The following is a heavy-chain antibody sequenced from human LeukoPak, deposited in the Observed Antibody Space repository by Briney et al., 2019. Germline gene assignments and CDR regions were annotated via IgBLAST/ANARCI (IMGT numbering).Heavy chain of an antibody. J-gene: IGHJ4*02. CDR3: ARVVPYYDILTGYYSYYFDY. CDR2: INPNSGGT. V-gene: IGHV1-2*02. Sequence: ASVKVSCKASGYTFTGYYMHWVRQAPGQGLEWMGWINPNSGGTNYAQKFQGRVTMTRETSISTAYMEVSRLRSDDTAVYYCARVVPYYDILTGYYSYYFDYWGQGTLVTVSS. CDR1: GYTFTGYY. D-gene: IGHD3-9*01.